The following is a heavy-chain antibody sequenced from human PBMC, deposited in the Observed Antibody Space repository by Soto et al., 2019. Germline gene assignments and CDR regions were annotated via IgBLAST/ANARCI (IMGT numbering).Heavy chain of an antibody. D-gene: IGHD3-9*01. CDR1: GGSVSSGSCY. J-gene: IGHJ4*02. Sequence: TLSLTCTVSGGSVSSGSCYWSWIRQPPGQGLEWIGYIYYSGTTNYNPSLKSRVTISIDTSKNQFSLKLTSVTAADTAVYYCARDVVGLSVDWHPNYFDDWGQGTLVTVSS. CDR3: ARDVVGLSVDWHPNYFDD. CDR2: IYYSGTT. V-gene: IGHV4-61*01.